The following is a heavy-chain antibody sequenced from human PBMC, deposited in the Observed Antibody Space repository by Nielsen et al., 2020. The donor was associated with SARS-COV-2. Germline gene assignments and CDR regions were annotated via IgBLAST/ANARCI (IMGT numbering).Heavy chain of an antibody. CDR3: AKGAQLGDY. D-gene: IGHD6-13*01. J-gene: IGHJ4*02. CDR1: GFTFNMYG. CDR2: ISYDGSTE. V-gene: IGHV3-30*18. Sequence: GGSLRLSCAASGFTFNMYGMHWVRQAPGKGLELVASISYDGSTEYYADSVKGRFTISRDNSKNTLYLQMNSLRAEDTAVYYCAKGAQLGDYWGQGTLVTVSS.